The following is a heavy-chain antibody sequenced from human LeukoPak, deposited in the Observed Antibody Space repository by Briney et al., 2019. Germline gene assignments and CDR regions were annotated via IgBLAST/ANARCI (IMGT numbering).Heavy chain of an antibody. CDR1: GGSISSYY. D-gene: IGHD7-27*01. V-gene: IGHV4-59*08. J-gene: IGHJ6*02. Sequence: SETLSLTCTVSGGSISSYYWSWIRQPPGKGLEWIGYIYYSGSTNYNPSLKSRVTISVDTSKNQFSLKLSSVTAADTAVYYCARLAITGAYYYYGMDVWGQGTTVTVSS. CDR3: ARLAITGAYYYYGMDV. CDR2: IYYSGST.